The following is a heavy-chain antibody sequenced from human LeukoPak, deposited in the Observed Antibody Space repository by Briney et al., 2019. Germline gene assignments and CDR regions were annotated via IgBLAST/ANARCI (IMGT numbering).Heavy chain of an antibody. CDR1: GFTFSSYW. D-gene: IGHD1-26*01. CDR3: ARNSGTYGSAFDI. Sequence: GGSLRLSCAASGFTFSSYWMSWVRQAPGKGLEWVANIKQDGSEKYYVDSVKGRFTISRDNAKNSLYLQMNSLRAEDTAVYYCARNSGTYGSAFDIWGQGTMVTVSS. J-gene: IGHJ3*02. V-gene: IGHV3-7*01. CDR2: IKQDGSEK.